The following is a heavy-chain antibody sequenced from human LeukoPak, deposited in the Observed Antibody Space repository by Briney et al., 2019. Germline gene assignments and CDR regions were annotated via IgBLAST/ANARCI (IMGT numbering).Heavy chain of an antibody. CDR3: ARDVGATPGYFDY. V-gene: IGHV4-59*01. CDR1: GGSISSYY. D-gene: IGHD1-26*01. J-gene: IGHJ4*02. Sequence: SETLSLTCTVSGGSISSYYWNWIRQPPGKGLEWIAYIYYSGNTNYNPSLKSRVTISVDTSKNQFSLKLSSVTAADTAVYYCARDVGATPGYFDYRGQGTLVTVSS. CDR2: IYYSGNT.